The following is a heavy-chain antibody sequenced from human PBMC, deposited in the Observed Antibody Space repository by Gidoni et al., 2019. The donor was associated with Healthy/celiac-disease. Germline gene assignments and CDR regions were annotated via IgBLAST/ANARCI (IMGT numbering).Heavy chain of an antibody. Sequence: QVQLQESGPGLVKPSQTLSLTCTVSGGSISSGGYYWSWIRQHPGKGLEWIGDNYYSGSTYHNPALKSRVTISVETSKNQFSLKLSSGTAADTAGYYWARGTGGEYYYDSSGGPGAFDIWGQGTMVTVSS. J-gene: IGHJ3*02. CDR1: GGSISSGGYY. D-gene: IGHD3-22*01. V-gene: IGHV4-31*03. CDR3: ARGTGGEYYYDSSGGPGAFDI. CDR2: NYYSGST.